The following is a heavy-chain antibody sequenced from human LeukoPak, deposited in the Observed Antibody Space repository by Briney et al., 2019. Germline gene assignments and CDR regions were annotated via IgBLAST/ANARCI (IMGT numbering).Heavy chain of an antibody. J-gene: IGHJ4*02. CDR2: ISGSGGST. D-gene: IGHD3-22*01. V-gene: IGHV3-23*01. CDR1: GFTFTSHA. Sequence: GGSLRLSCAASGFTFTSHAMSWVRQAPGKGLEWVSGISGSGGSTDYADSVKGRFTISRDNSKNTVYLQMSSLRVEDTAVYYCAKSLTYYHENSDSIWGQGTLVTVPS. CDR3: AKSLTYYHENSDSI.